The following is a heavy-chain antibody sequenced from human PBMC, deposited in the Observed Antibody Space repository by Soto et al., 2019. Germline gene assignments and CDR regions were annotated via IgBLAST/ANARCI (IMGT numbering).Heavy chain of an antibody. D-gene: IGHD2-2*01. CDR3: ARGKAEDIVLVPEYYYGMDV. J-gene: IGHJ6*02. Sequence: QVQLVQSGAEVKKPGSSVKVSCKASGGTFSSYAISWVRQAPGQGLEWMGGIIPIFGTANYAQKFQGRVTITADESTSTAYMELSSLRSEDTAVYYCARGKAEDIVLVPEYYYGMDVWGQGTTVTVSS. CDR2: IIPIFGTA. V-gene: IGHV1-69*01. CDR1: GGTFSSYA.